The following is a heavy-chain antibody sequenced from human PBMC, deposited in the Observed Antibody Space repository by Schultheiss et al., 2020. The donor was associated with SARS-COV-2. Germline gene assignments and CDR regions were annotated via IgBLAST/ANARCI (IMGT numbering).Heavy chain of an antibody. D-gene: IGHD3-22*01. CDR3: ARDDGGGYYTNFDY. J-gene: IGHJ4*02. CDR1: GYTFTGYY. V-gene: IGHV1-2*04. Sequence: GESLKISCKASGYTFTGYYMHWVRQAPGQGLEWMGWINPNNGDTNYAQKFQGWVTMTRDTSISTAYMYLGRLRSDDTAVYYCARDDGGGYYTNFDYWGQGTLVTVSS. CDR2: INPNNGDT.